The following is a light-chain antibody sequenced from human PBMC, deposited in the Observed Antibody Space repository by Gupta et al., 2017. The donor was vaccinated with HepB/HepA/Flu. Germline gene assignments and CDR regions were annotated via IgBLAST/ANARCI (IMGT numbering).Light chain of an antibody. J-gene: IGKJ2*01. CDR2: GAS. Sequence: EIVLTQSPGTLSLSPGERATLSCRASQSVSGNSLAWYQQKSGQAPRLLISGASTRATGVPDRFSGCGSVTDFTLTITRLEPEDFAFYYCQQYGPSPPYTFGQGTKLEIK. V-gene: IGKV3-20*01. CDR3: QQYGPSPPYT. CDR1: QSVSGNS.